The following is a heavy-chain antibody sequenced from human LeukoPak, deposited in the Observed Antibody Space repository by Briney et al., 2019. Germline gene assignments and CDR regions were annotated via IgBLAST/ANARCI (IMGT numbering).Heavy chain of an antibody. Sequence: GTSVKVSCKASGFTFTSSAMQWVRQARGQRLEWIGWIVVGSGVTNYAQKFQERVTITRDMSTRTAYMELSSLRSEDTAAYYCAASNDYGDYVGYWGQGTLVTVSS. J-gene: IGHJ4*02. D-gene: IGHD4-17*01. V-gene: IGHV1-58*02. CDR1: GFTFTSSA. CDR2: IVVGSGVT. CDR3: AASNDYGDYVGY.